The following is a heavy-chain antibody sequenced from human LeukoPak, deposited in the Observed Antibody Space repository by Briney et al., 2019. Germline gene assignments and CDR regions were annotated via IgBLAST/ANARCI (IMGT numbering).Heavy chain of an antibody. Sequence: SETLSLTCTVSGGSISSSSYYWGWIRQPLGKGLEWIGSIYYSGSTYYNPSLKSRVTISVDTSKNQFSLKLSSVTAADTAVYYCASGKETTDYYDSSGYLYYFDYWGQGTLVTVSS. V-gene: IGHV4-39*01. CDR3: ASGKETTDYYDSSGYLYYFDY. D-gene: IGHD3-22*01. CDR1: GGSISSSSYY. J-gene: IGHJ4*02. CDR2: IYYSGST.